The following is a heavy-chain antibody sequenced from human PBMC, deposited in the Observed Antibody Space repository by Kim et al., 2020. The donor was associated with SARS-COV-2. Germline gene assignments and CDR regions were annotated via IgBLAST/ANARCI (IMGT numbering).Heavy chain of an antibody. Sequence: GGSLRLSCAASGFIFSSYSMNWVRQAPGKGPEWVSSISSSSSYIYYADSVKGRFTISRDNAKNSLYLQMNTLRAEDTAVYYCAKALGGYLEMNPGFDYWG. V-gene: IGHV3-21*01. CDR2: ISSSSSYI. CDR3: AKALGGYLEMNPGFDY. D-gene: IGHD5-12*01. CDR1: GFIFSSYS. J-gene: IGHJ4*01.